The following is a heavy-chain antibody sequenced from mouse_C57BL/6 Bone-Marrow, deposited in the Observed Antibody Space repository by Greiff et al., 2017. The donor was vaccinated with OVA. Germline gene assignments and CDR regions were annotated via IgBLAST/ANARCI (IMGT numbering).Heavy chain of an antibody. D-gene: IGHD1-1*01. CDR1: GFTFSSYG. Sequence: VQLKESGGDLVKPGGSLKLSCAASGFTFSSYGMSWVRQTPDKRLEWVATISSGGSYTYYPDSVKGRFTISRDNAKNTLYLQMSSLKSEDTAMYYCARHLYYGSSYGFAYWGQGTLVTVSA. CDR3: ARHLYYGSSYGFAY. J-gene: IGHJ3*01. CDR2: ISSGGSYT. V-gene: IGHV5-6*01.